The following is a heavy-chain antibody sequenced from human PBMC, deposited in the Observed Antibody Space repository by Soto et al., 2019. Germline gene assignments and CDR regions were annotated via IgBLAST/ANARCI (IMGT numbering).Heavy chain of an antibody. Sequence: SVKVSCKASGGTFNNHAFNWVRQAPGQGLEWMGGIIPIFGTANYAQKFQGRVAITADESTRTVYLELRRLSSEDTAVYYCARDPDFRDGNISHLDYWGQGTLVTVSS. D-gene: IGHD3-3*02. CDR2: IIPIFGTA. CDR3: ARDPDFRDGNISHLDY. V-gene: IGHV1-69*13. CDR1: GGTFNNHA. J-gene: IGHJ4*02.